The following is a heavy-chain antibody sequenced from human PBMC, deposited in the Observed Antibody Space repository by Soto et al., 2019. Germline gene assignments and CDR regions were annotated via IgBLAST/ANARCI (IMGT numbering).Heavy chain of an antibody. Sequence: GGSLRLSCAASGFTFSSYAMHWVRQAPGKGLEWVAVISYDGSNKYYADSVKGRFTISRDNSKNTLYLQMNSLRAEDTAVYYCARDYYDSSGYYGYWGQGTLVTVSS. CDR2: ISYDGSNK. J-gene: IGHJ4*02. CDR3: ARDYYDSSGYYGY. CDR1: GFTFSSYA. D-gene: IGHD3-22*01. V-gene: IGHV3-30-3*01.